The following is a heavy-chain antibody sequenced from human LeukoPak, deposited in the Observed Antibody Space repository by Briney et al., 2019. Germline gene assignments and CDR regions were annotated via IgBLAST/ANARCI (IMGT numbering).Heavy chain of an antibody. J-gene: IGHJ4*02. CDR2: ISSSSNYI. CDR3: ARSLSSYGTLYVDY. D-gene: IGHD5-18*01. Sequence: GGSLRLSCAASGFTFSSYSMNWVRQAPGKGLEWVSSISSSSNYIYYADSVKGRFTISRDNAKNSLYLQMNSLRAEDTAVYHCARSLSSYGTLYVDYWGQGTLVTVSS. V-gene: IGHV3-21*01. CDR1: GFTFSSYS.